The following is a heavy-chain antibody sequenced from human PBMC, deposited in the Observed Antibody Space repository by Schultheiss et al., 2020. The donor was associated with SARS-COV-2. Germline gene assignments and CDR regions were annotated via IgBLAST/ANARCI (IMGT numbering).Heavy chain of an antibody. D-gene: IGHD6-13*01. CDR1: GFTFSSYG. V-gene: IGHV3-30*03. Sequence: GGSLRLSCAASGFTFSSYGMHWVRQAPGKGLEWVAVISYDGSNKYYADSVKGRFTISRDNSKNTLYLQMNSLRAEDTAVYYCTTGSLHAMIAAAALGRVYYYYGMDVWGQGTTVTVSS. J-gene: IGHJ6*02. CDR3: TTGSLHAMIAAAALGRVYYYYGMDV. CDR2: ISYDGSNK.